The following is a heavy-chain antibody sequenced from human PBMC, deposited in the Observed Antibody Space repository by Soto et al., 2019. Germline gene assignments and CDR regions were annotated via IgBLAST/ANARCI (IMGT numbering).Heavy chain of an antibody. D-gene: IGHD3-3*01. CDR1: GFTFSSYE. CDR3: ARAYRATIFGVVKGDEGPLNAFDI. J-gene: IGHJ3*02. V-gene: IGHV3-48*03. Sequence: EVQLVESGGGLVQPGGSLRLSCAASGFTFSSYEMNWVRQAPGKGLEWVSYISSSGSTIYYADSVKGRFTISRDNAKNSLYLQMNSLRAEDTAVYYCARAYRATIFGVVKGDEGPLNAFDIWGQGTMVTVSS. CDR2: ISSSGSTI.